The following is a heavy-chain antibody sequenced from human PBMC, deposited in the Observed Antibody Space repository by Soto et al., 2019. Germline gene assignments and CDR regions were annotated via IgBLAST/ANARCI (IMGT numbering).Heavy chain of an antibody. Sequence: GGSLRLSCAASGFTFSSYAMHWVRQAPGKGLEWVAVISYDGSNKYYADSVKGRFTISRDNSKNTLYLQMNSLRAEDTAVYYCARDRIAARREYYFDYWGQGTLVTVSS. CDR3: ARDRIAARREYYFDY. J-gene: IGHJ4*02. D-gene: IGHD6-6*01. V-gene: IGHV3-30-3*01. CDR1: GFTFSSYA. CDR2: ISYDGSNK.